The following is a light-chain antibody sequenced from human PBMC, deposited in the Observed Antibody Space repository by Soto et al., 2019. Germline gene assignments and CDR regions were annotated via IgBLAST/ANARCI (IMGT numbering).Light chain of an antibody. V-gene: IGKV2-40*01. J-gene: IGKJ4*01. CDR3: MQRIEFPIT. Sequence: EIVLTQTPRSLPVTPGEPASISCRSSQSLLDSDDGNTYLDWYLQRPGQSPHLLIYTVTYRASGGPDRFSGSGSGSTFTLKISRVEADDVGIYYCMQRIEFPITFGGGTRVEIK. CDR2: TVT. CDR1: QSLLDSDDGNTY.